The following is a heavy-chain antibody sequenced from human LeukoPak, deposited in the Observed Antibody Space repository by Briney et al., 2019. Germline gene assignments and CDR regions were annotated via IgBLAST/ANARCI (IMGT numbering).Heavy chain of an antibody. CDR3: ARPIQLWFDAFDI. V-gene: IGHV4-39*01. J-gene: IGHJ3*02. CDR2: IYYSGST. Sequence: SETLSLTCTVSGGSISSSSYYWGWIRQPPGTGLEWIGSIYYSGSTYYNPSLKSRVTISVDTSKNQFSLKLSSATAADTAVYYCARPIQLWFDAFDIWGQGTMVTVSS. D-gene: IGHD5-18*01. CDR1: GGSISSSSYY.